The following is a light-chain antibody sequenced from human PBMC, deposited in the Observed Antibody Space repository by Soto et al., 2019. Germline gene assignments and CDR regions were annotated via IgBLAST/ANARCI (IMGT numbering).Light chain of an antibody. CDR3: QKYSSVPV. CDR1: QDIRNF. V-gene: IGKV1-27*01. Sequence: DIQMTQSPTSLSASVGDRVTITCRASQDIRNFVAWYQQKPGKAPKLLIYAASTLQSGVPSRFSGSGSGTDFTLTINSLQPEDVATYSCQKYSSVPVFGPGXXV. J-gene: IGKJ3*01. CDR2: AAS.